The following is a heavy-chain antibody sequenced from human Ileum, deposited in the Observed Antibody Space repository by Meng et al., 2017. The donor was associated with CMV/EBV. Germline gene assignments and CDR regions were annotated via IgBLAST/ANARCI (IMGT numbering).Heavy chain of an antibody. V-gene: IGHV3-23*03. CDR3: ARDRDDYDFWSCYYKAGWAGYGMDV. CDR1: GFTFSSYA. Sequence: GESLKISCAASGFTFSSYAMSWVRQAPGKGLEWVSVIYSGGSTIYYADSVKGRFTISRDNAKNSLYLQMNSLRAEDTAVYYCARDRDDYDFWSCYYKAGWAGYGMDVWGQGTTVTVSS. J-gene: IGHJ6*02. CDR2: IYSGGSTI. D-gene: IGHD3-3*01.